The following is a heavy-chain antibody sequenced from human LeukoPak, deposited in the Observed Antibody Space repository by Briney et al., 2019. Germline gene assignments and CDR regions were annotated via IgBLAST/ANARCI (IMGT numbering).Heavy chain of an antibody. CDR2: IYYSGST. CDR3: ARDFFLGYDSDY. J-gene: IGHJ4*02. V-gene: IGHV4-59*12. CDR1: GGSISSYY. Sequence: ASETLSLTCTVSGGSISSYYWSWIRQPPGKGLEWIGYIYYSGSTNYNPSLKSRVTISVDTSKNQFSLKLSSVTAADTAVYYCARDFFLGYDSDYWGQGTLVTVSS. D-gene: IGHD5-12*01.